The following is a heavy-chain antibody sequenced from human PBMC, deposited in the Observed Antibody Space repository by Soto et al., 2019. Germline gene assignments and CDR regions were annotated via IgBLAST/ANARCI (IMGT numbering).Heavy chain of an antibody. J-gene: IGHJ4*02. CDR3: ATWGTNGVWPFDY. CDR1: GYSLTELS. V-gene: IGHV1-24*01. CDR2: FDPEDGET. D-gene: IGHD2-8*01. Sequence: ASVKVSCKVSGYSLTELSMHWVRQAPGKGLEWMGGFDPEDGETIYAQKFQGRVTMTEDTSTDTAYMELSSLRSEDTAVYYCATWGTNGVWPFDYWGQGTLVTVSS.